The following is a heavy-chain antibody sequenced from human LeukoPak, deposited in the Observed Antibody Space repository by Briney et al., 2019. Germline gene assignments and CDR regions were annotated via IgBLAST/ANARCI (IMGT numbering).Heavy chain of an antibody. CDR3: AKDPNTYYYDTSGYYFHY. V-gene: IGHV3-23*01. Sequence: GGSLRLSCAASGFTFSIYAMSWVRPAPGKGLEWVSSISGSGGSTYYADSVKGRFTISRDNSKITLYLQMNSLRAEDTAVYYCAKDPNTYYYDTSGYYFHYWGQGTLVTVSS. CDR1: GFTFSIYA. J-gene: IGHJ4*02. D-gene: IGHD3-22*01. CDR2: ISGSGGST.